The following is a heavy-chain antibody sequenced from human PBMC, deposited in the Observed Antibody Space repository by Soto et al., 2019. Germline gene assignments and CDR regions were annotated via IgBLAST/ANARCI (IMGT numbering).Heavy chain of an antibody. D-gene: IGHD2-15*01. V-gene: IGHV1-18*04. CDR2: ISAYNGNT. CDR3: ARGTTSRGYCSGGSCYLLFAWFDP. Sequence: ASVNVSFKASGYTFTSYCISWVRQAPGQGLECMGWISAYNGNTNYAQKLQGRVTMTTDTSTSTAYMELRSPRSDDTAVYYCARGTTSRGYCSGGSCYLLFAWFDPSGQGTLVTVS. CDR1: GYTFTSYC. J-gene: IGHJ5*02.